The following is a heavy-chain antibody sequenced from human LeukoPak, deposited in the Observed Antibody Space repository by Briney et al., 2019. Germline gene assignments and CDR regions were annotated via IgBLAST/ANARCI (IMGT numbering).Heavy chain of an antibody. D-gene: IGHD6-13*01. CDR1: GGSISSSSYY. V-gene: IGHV4-39*07. CDR3: ARGGYSSSWIIKFDP. J-gene: IGHJ5*02. CDR2: INHSGST. Sequence: SETLSLTCTVSGGSISSSSYYWGWIRQPPGKGLEWIGEINHSGSTNYNPSLKSRVTISVDTSKNQFSLKLSSVTAADTAVYYCARGGYSSSWIIKFDPWGQGTLVTVSS.